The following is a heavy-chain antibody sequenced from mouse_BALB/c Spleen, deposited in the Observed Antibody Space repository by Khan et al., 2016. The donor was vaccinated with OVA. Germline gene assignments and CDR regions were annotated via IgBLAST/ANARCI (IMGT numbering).Heavy chain of an antibody. V-gene: IGHV5-6-5*01. CDR2: ISSGGRT. CDR3: ARGYWFVY. CDR1: GFTFSNYA. J-gene: IGHJ3*01. Sequence: DVQLVESGGGLVKPGGSLKVSCAASGFTFSNYAMSWVRQTPEKRLEWVASISSGGRTYYPDSVKGRFTISRDNARNILYLQMSSLRSEDTAMYYCARGYWFVYWGQGTLVTVSA.